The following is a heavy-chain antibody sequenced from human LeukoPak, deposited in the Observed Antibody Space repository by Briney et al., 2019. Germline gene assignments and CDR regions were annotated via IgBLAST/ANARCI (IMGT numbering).Heavy chain of an antibody. CDR3: ARAKPQKKLRGYSGYVGVSGAFDI. Sequence: SETLSLTCAVYGGSFSGYYWSWIRQPPGKGLEWIGEINHSGSTNYNPSLKSRVTISVDTSKNQFSLKLSSVTAADTAVYYCARAKPQKKLRGYSGYVGVSGAFDIWGQGTMVTVSS. CDR1: GGSFSGYY. D-gene: IGHD5-12*01. CDR2: INHSGST. V-gene: IGHV4-34*01. J-gene: IGHJ3*02.